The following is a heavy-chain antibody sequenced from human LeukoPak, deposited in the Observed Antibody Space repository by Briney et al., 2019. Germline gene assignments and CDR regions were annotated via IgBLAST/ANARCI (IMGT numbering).Heavy chain of an antibody. CDR2: INHSGST. D-gene: IGHD5-18*01. J-gene: IGHJ4*02. V-gene: IGHV4-34*01. CDR1: GGSFSGYY. CDR3: ARSGRYSYGH. Sequence: SETLSLTCAVYGGSFSGYYWSWIRQPPGRGLEWIGEINHSGSTNYNPSLKSRVTISVDTSKNQFSLKLSSVTAADTAVYHCARSGRYSYGHWGQGTLVTVSS.